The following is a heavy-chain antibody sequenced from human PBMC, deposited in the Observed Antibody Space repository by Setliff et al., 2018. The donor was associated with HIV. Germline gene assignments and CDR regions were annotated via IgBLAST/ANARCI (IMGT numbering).Heavy chain of an antibody. CDR2: MSGYGNS. CDR1: GYTFNNYG. J-gene: IGHJ3*02. V-gene: IGHV1-18*01. CDR3: ASGRGIDGSGALEAYDI. Sequence: GASVKVSCKASGYTFNNYGVMWVRQAPGRGLEWMGWMSGYGNSKYAHKFEGRLTVTTDTSTSTAYMELRTLRADDTDVYVCASGRGIDGSGALEAYDIWGQGTMVTVSS. D-gene: IGHD3-10*01.